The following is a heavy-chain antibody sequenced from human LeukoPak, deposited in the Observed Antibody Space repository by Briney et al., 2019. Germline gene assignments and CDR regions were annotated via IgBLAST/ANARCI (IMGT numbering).Heavy chain of an antibody. D-gene: IGHD4-11*01. Sequence: GGSLRLSCAASGFTFDDYAMHWVRQAPGKGLEWVSGISWNSGSIGYADSVKGRFTISRDNAKNSLYLQMNSLRAEDTALYYCAKDDYSKSFDYWGQGTLVTVYS. V-gene: IGHV3-9*01. CDR2: ISWNSGSI. J-gene: IGHJ4*02. CDR1: GFTFDDYA. CDR3: AKDDYSKSFDY.